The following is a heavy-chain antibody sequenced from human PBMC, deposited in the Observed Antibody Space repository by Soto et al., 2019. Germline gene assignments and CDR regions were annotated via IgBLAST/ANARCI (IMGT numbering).Heavy chain of an antibody. CDR3: ARDTGDSSGYYVLDY. V-gene: IGHV1-3*01. Sequence: ASVKVSCKASGYTFTSYAMHWVRQAPGQRLEWMGWINAGNGNTKYSQKFQGRVTITRDTSASTAYMELSSLRSEDTAVYYCARDTGDSSGYYVLDYWGQGTLVTVSS. CDR2: INAGNGNT. CDR1: GYTFTSYA. D-gene: IGHD3-22*01. J-gene: IGHJ4*02.